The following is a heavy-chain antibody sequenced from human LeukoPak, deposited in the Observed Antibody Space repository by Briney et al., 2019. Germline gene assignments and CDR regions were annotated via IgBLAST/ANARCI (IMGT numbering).Heavy chain of an antibody. J-gene: IGHJ6*03. Sequence: GGSLRLSCADSGFTVRSNYMSCVPQTPGRGVERGSVIYSDGSTYYADSVKGRFTISRDNSKNTLYLQMNSLRAEDTAVYYCASGSGSYRIPYYYMDVWGRGTTVSVSS. CDR2: IYSDGST. V-gene: IGHV3-53*01. D-gene: IGHD3-10*01. CDR3: ASGSGSYRIPYYYMDV. CDR1: GFTVRSNY.